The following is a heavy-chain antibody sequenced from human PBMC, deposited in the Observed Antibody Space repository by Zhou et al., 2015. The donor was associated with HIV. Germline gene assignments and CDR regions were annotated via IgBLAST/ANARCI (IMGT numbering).Heavy chain of an antibody. V-gene: IGHV1-69*01. Sequence: PGQGLEWMGGIIPIFGTANYAQKFQGRVTITADESTSTAYMELSSLRSEDTAVYYCARRFRGGGSEVNNWFDPVGPGNPGPPSP. CDR3: ARRFRGGGSEVNNWFDP. D-gene: IGHD3-10*01. J-gene: IGHJ5*02. CDR2: IIPIFGTA.